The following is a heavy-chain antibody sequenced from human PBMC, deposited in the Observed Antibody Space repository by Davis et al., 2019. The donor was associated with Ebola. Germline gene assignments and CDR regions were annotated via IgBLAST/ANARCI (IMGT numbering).Heavy chain of an antibody. V-gene: IGHV4-34*01. J-gene: IGHJ6*02. CDR2: INHSGST. Sequence: GSLRLSCTVSGGSISSYYWSWIRQPPGKGLEWIGEINHSGSTNYNPSLKSRVTISVDTSKNQFSLKLSSVTAADTAVYYCARDVPYYDFWSGYYKTHYGMDVWGQGTTVTVSS. CDR1: GGSISSYY. CDR3: ARDVPYYDFWSGYYKTHYGMDV. D-gene: IGHD3-3*01.